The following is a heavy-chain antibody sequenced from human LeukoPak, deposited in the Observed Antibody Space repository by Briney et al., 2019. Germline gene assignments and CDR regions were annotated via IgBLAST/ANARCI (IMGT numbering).Heavy chain of an antibody. D-gene: IGHD6-19*01. Sequence: ASVKVSCKASGYTFTGYYMHWVRQAPGQGLEWMGWINPNSGGTNYAQKFQGRVTMTRDTSICTAYMELSRLRSDDTAVYYCARGDSSGWYRYDYWGQGTLVTVSS. V-gene: IGHV1-2*02. J-gene: IGHJ4*02. CDR2: INPNSGGT. CDR3: ARGDSSGWYRYDY. CDR1: GYTFTGYY.